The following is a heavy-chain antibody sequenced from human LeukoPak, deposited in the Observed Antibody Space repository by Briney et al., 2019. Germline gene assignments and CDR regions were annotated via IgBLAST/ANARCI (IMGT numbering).Heavy chain of an antibody. CDR3: AKRVEDSGIYYYYYMDV. J-gene: IGHJ6*03. CDR2: VSGSGVST. V-gene: IGHV3-23*01. Sequence: GGSLRLSCAASGFTFSSYTFSTYAMSWVRQAPGKGLEWVSSVSGSGVSTYYADSVKGRFTISRDNSKNTLYLQMNGLRAEDTAVYYCAKRVEDSGIYYYYYMDVWGKGTTVTVSS. D-gene: IGHD2-15*01. CDR1: GFTFSSYTFSTYA.